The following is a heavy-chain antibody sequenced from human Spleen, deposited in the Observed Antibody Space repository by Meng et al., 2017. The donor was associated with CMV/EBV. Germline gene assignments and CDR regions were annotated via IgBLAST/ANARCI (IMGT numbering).Heavy chain of an antibody. J-gene: IGHJ4*02. CDR2: IYHSGGT. CDR3: ARDPYATGWAG. V-gene: IGHV4-4*02. D-gene: IGHD6-19*01. CDR1: GGSTSIRTW. Sequence: MQPPESGPGVVKPSGTLSRPCSLSGGSTSIRTWWSWVRQPPGKGLEWIGEIYHSGGTNYNPSLRGRVTISLDKSKNQFSPTLRSVTAADTAVYYCARDPYATGWAGWGQGTLVTVSS.